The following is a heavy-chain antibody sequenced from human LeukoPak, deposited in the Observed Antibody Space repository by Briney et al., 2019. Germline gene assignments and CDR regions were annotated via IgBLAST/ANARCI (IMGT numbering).Heavy chain of an antibody. CDR3: ARRSHYYDSSGYYYSDAFDI. D-gene: IGHD3-22*01. CDR1: GFTFGDYA. Sequence: GGSLRLSCTGSGFTFGDYAMSWFRQAPGKGLEWVGFIRSKAYDGTTEYAASLKGRFTISRDDSKSIAYLQVNSLKTEDTAMYYCARRSHYYDSSGYYYSDAFDIWGQGTMVTVSS. CDR2: IRSKAYDGTT. J-gene: IGHJ3*02. V-gene: IGHV3-49*03.